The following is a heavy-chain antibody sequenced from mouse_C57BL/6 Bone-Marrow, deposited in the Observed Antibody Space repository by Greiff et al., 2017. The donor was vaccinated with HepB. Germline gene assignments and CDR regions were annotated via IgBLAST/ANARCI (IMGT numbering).Heavy chain of an antibody. D-gene: IGHD4-1*01. J-gene: IGHJ4*01. CDR2: INPRSGNT. Sequence: QVQLKESGAELARPGASVKLSCKASGYTFTSYGISWVKQRTGQGLEWIGEINPRSGNTYYNEKFKGKATLTADKSSSTAYMELRSLTSEDSAVYFCAREMLGRAMDYWGQGTSVTVSS. CDR3: AREMLGRAMDY. CDR1: GYTFTSYG. V-gene: IGHV1-81*01.